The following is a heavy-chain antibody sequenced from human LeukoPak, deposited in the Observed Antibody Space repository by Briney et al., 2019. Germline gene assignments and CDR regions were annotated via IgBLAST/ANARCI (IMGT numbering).Heavy chain of an antibody. Sequence: SVKVSCKTSGGTFSSYAISWVRQAPGQGLEWMGGIIPIFGTANYAQKFQGRVTITADESTSTAYMELSSLRSEDTAVYYCARAPNYCSSTSCLLGYYYYYMDVWAKGPRSPSP. J-gene: IGHJ6*03. CDR1: GGTFSSYA. CDR3: ARAPNYCSSTSCLLGYYYYYMDV. CDR2: IIPIFGTA. V-gene: IGHV1-69*13. D-gene: IGHD2-2*01.